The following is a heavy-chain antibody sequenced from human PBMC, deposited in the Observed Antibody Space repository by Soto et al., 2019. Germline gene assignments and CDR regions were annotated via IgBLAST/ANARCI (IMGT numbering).Heavy chain of an antibody. CDR3: ARSPRSISAGGIDY. V-gene: IGHV4-59*11. D-gene: IGHD6-13*01. Sequence: SETLSLTCTVSGGSSSSHYWSWIRQPPGKRLEWIGSLYYSGSTNYNPSLKSRVTISVDTSKNQFSLKLSSVTAADTAVYYCARSPRSISAGGIDYWGQGILVTVSS. CDR1: GGSSSSHY. CDR2: LYYSGST. J-gene: IGHJ4*02.